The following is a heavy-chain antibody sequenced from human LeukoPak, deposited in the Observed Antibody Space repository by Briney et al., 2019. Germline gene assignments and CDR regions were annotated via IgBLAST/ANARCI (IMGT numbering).Heavy chain of an antibody. V-gene: IGHV3-30*14. Sequence: GGSLRLSCAASGFTFSSYAMHWVRQAPGKGLEWVAVISYDGSNKYYADSVKGRFTISRDNSKNTLYLQMNSLRAEDTAVYYCAREEGSGSPTKYWGQGTLVTVSS. CDR2: ISYDGSNK. D-gene: IGHD3-10*01. J-gene: IGHJ4*02. CDR1: GFTFSSYA. CDR3: AREEGSGSPTKY.